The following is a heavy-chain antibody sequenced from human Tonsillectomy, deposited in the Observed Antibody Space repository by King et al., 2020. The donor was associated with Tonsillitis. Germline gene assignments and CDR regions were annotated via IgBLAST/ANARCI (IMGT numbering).Heavy chain of an antibody. D-gene: IGHD5-12*01. Sequence: LQLQESGPGLVKPSETLSLTCTVSGGSISSSSYYWGWIRQPPGKGLEWIGSIYYSGSTYYNPSLKSRVTISVDTSKNQFSLKLSSVTAADTAVYYCARQGLDGFSGWLNWFDPWGQGTLVTVSS. CDR3: ARQGLDGFSGWLNWFDP. J-gene: IGHJ5*02. CDR2: IYYSGST. CDR1: GGSISSSSYY. V-gene: IGHV4-39*01.